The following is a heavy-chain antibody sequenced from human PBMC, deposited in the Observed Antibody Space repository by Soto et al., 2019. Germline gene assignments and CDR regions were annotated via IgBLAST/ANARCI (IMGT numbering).Heavy chain of an antibody. V-gene: IGHV3-7*05. D-gene: IGHD6-6*01. Sequence: GGSLRLSCASSGFTFSSYWMSWVRQAPGKGLEWVANIKQDGSEKYYVDSVKGRFTISRDNAKNSLYLQMNGLRAEDTAVYYCASAIYSSSSKWGQGTLVTVSS. CDR2: IKQDGSEK. J-gene: IGHJ4*02. CDR3: ASAIYSSSSK. CDR1: GFTFSSYW.